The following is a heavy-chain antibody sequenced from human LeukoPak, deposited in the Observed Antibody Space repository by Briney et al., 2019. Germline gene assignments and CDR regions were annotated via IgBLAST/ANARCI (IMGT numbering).Heavy chain of an antibody. J-gene: IGHJ3*02. CDR2: ISGSGGST. D-gene: IGHD3-22*01. CDR1: GFTFSSYA. Sequence: SGGSLRLSCAASGFTFSSYAMSWVRQAPGKGLEWVSAISGSGGSTYYADSVKGRFTISRDNSKNTLYLQMNSLRAEDTAVYYCAKDPTHSSGYYYADDAFDTWGQGTMVTVSS. CDR3: AKDPTHSSGYYYADDAFDT. V-gene: IGHV3-23*01.